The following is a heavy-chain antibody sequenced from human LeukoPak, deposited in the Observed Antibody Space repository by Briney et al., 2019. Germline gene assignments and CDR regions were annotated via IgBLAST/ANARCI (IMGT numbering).Heavy chain of an antibody. Sequence: GRSLRLSCAASGFTFSDSGMHWVRQAPGKGLEWVAIISFDGSRRFYADSVRGRFTVSRDNSKNTLYLQMSSLRAEDTALYYCAKDFYDILTGQYYFDYWGQGTLVTVSS. J-gene: IGHJ4*02. CDR3: AKDFYDILTGQYYFDY. D-gene: IGHD3-9*01. CDR2: ISFDGSRR. V-gene: IGHV3-30*18. CDR1: GFTFSDSG.